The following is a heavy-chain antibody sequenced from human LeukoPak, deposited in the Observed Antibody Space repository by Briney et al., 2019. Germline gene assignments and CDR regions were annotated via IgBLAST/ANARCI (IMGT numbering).Heavy chain of an antibody. D-gene: IGHD6-19*01. Sequence: ASVKVSCKASGYTFSDFYMHWVRQAPGQGFEWMGWINPKTGVPHSAEKFQGRVTMTRDTSISTAYMDLNRLTSDDTAVYYCASDSSGSVLYFQHWGQGTLVTVSS. V-gene: IGHV1-2*02. CDR3: ASDSSGSVLYFQH. CDR2: INPKTGVP. J-gene: IGHJ1*01. CDR1: GYTFSDFY.